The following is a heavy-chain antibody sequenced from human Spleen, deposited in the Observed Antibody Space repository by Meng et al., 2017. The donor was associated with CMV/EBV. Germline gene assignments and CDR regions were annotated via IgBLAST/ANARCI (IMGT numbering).Heavy chain of an antibody. CDR2: LSYDGSNK. Sequence: GESLKISCAAAGFTFSSFAIHWVRQAPGKGLEWVAVLSYDGSNKYYADSVKGRFTISRDSSKNTLYLQMNSLRAEDTAVYYCARSIPRGDYFDYWGQGTLVTVSS. CDR1: GFTFSSFA. J-gene: IGHJ4*02. V-gene: IGHV3-30*04. CDR3: ARSIPRGDYFDY. D-gene: IGHD2-21*01.